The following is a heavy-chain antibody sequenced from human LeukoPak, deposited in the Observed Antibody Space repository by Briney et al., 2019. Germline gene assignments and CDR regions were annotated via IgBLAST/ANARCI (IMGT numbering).Heavy chain of an antibody. CDR1: GFTFSSYG. CDR3: AKDWAVSGLRYFDL. J-gene: IGHJ2*01. V-gene: IGHV3-30*18. Sequence: GGSLRPSCEASGFTFSSYGMHWVRQAPGKGLEWVAAMTYDGSNQNYADSVKGRFTISRENSRNTLHLQMDSLRVEDTAVYYCAKDWAVSGLRYFDLWGRGTLVTVSS. CDR2: MTYDGSNQ. D-gene: IGHD6-19*01.